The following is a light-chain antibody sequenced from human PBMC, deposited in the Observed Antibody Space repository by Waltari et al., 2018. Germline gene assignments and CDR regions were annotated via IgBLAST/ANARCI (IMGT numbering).Light chain of an antibody. Sequence: QSALTQPASVSGSPGQSITISCTGTTSDLGGYNYVSWYQQHPGKAPKLMSYDVSSRHSGVSNRFSGSKSGNTASLIISGLQAEDEADYYCSSFTSSSTWVFGGGTKLTVL. CDR2: DVS. CDR1: TSDLGGYNY. J-gene: IGLJ3*02. CDR3: SSFTSSSTWV. V-gene: IGLV2-14*01.